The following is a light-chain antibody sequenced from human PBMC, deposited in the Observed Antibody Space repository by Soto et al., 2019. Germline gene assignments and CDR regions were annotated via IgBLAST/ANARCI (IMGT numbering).Light chain of an antibody. V-gene: IGKV3-20*01. CDR2: GPS. CDR1: QSVSSSY. CDR3: QQYGSSPQT. Sequence: ELMLTQSPGTLSLSPGESATLSCRASQSVSSSYLAWYQQKPGQAPRLLIYGPSIRATGIPDRFSGSGSGTDFTLTISRLEPEDFAVYYCQQYGSSPQTVGQGTKVDI. J-gene: IGKJ1*01.